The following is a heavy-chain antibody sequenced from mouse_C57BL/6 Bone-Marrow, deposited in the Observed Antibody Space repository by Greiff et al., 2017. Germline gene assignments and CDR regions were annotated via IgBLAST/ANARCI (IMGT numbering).Heavy chain of an antibody. J-gene: IGHJ3*01. Sequence: QVQLQQSGTELVKPGASVKLSCKASGYTFTAYSLHWVKPRPGQGLEWIGNINPSNGGTNYNEKFTSKATLTVDKSSSTAYVQLSSLTSEDSAGYCCARGQLRRGCAYWGQGTLVTVSA. D-gene: IGHD2-12*01. CDR2: INPSNGGT. CDR1: GYTFTAYS. CDR3: ARGQLRRGCAY. V-gene: IGHV1-53*01.